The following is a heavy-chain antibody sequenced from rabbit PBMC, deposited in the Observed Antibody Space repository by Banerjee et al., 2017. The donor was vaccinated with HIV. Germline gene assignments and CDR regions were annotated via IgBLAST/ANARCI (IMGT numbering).Heavy chain of an antibody. CDR1: GFSLSNDYA. V-gene: IGHV1S40*01. J-gene: IGHJ3*01. CDR3: ARAGPDKNYWLTRLDL. CDR2: IYGGTNGHT. D-gene: IGHD4-1*01. Sequence: QSVEESGGDLVKPEGSLTLTCTASGFSLSNDYAMCWVRQASGRGLEWIGCIYGGTNGHTYYASWAKGRFTISKTSSTTVTLQMASLTAADTATYFCARAGPDKNYWLTRLDLWGPGTLVTVS.